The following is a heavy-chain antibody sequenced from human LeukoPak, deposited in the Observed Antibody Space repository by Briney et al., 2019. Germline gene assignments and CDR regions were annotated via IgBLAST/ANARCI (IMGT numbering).Heavy chain of an antibody. CDR1: GFTFSSYS. V-gene: IGHV3-21*01. D-gene: IGHD6-19*01. CDR2: ISSSSSYI. CDR3: ARDLMAVAAEAQIDY. Sequence: GGSLRLSCAASGFTFSSYSMNWVRQAPGKGLEWVSSISSSSSYIYYADSVKGRFTISRDNAKNSLYLQMNSLRAEDTAVYYCARDLMAVAAEAQIDYWGQGTLVTVS. J-gene: IGHJ4*02.